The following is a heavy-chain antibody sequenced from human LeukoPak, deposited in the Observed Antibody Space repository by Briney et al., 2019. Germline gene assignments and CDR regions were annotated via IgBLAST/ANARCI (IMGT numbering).Heavy chain of an antibody. V-gene: IGHV3-53*05. CDR3: AKGARGDTVTSIVGLNWFDP. J-gene: IGHJ5*02. D-gene: IGHD4-17*01. CDR1: GLTVSSSY. Sequence: GGSLRLSCAASGLTVSSSYMSWVRQAPGKGLEWVSIIYNDGSTYYADSAKGRFSISRDNSKNTLYLQMNSLRADDTAVYYCAKGARGDTVTSIVGLNWFDPWGQGTLVTVSS. CDR2: IYNDGST.